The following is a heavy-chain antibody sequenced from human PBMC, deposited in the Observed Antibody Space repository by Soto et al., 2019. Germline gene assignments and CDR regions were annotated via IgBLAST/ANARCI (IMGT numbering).Heavy chain of an antibody. J-gene: IGHJ5*02. CDR2: IKPSGGST. CDR3: ARKGGSRGMIRFDA. CDR1: GYNFTSNY. V-gene: IGHV1-46*01. Sequence: GSVKTSCNTSGYNFTSNYMHWVRPAPGQGVEWMGIIKPSGGSTSYAKKLQGRVTMTTDTSPSTAYMELRGLRSDDTAVYCCARKGGSRGMIRFDAWGQGTLVTVSS. D-gene: IGHD3-22*01.